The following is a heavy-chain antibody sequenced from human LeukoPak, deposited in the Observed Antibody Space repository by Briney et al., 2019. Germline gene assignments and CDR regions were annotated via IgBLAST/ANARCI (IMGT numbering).Heavy chain of an antibody. CDR2: IWYDGSDK. CDR3: ARDLNREDFDY. CDR1: GFTFSSYD. Sequence: PGGSLRLSCAASGFTFSSYDIHWVRQAPGKGLEWVAIIWYDGSDKYYGDSVKGRFTVSRDNLKNTLYLQMNSLRVEDTAVYYCARDLNREDFDYWGQGTLVVVSS. J-gene: IGHJ4*02. V-gene: IGHV3-33*01. D-gene: IGHD3-9*01.